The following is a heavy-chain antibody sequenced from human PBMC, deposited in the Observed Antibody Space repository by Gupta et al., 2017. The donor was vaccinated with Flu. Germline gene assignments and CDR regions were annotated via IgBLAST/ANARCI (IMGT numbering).Heavy chain of an antibody. CDR3: ARGRGYCSSTSCDRGQYNWFDP. V-gene: IGHV4-34*01. CDR2: INHSGST. D-gene: IGHD2-2*02. Sequence: QVQLQQWGAGLLKPSETLSLTCAVYGGSFSGYYWSWIRQPPGKGLEWIGEINHSGSTNYNPSLKSRVTISVDTAKNQFSRKLSSVTAADTAVYYCARGRGYCSSTSCDRGQYNWFDPWGQGTLVTVSS. J-gene: IGHJ5*02. CDR1: GGSFSGYY.